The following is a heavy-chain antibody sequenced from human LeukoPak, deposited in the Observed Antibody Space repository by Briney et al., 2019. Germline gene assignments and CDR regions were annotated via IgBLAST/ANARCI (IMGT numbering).Heavy chain of an antibody. Sequence: SETLSLTCTVSGGSISSSSYYWGWIRQPPGKGLEWIGSIYYSGSTYYDPSTKSRVTISVDTSKNRFSLKLSSVTAADTAVYYCARLRDWVLDYWGQGTLDAVSS. CDR3: ARLRDWVLDY. CDR1: GGSISSSSYY. CDR2: IYYSGST. V-gene: IGHV4-39*01. J-gene: IGHJ4*02. D-gene: IGHD5-24*01.